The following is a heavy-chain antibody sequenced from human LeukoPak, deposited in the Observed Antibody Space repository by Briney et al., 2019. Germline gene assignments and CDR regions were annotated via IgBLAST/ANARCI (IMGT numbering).Heavy chain of an antibody. CDR3: ARKTVVGSYFDY. Sequence: GGSLRLSCAASGFTFSAYWMSWVRQAPGKGLEWVANIKQDGSDKYYVDSVKGRFTIPRDNAKNSLYLQMNSLRPEDTAVYYCARKTVVGSYFDYWGQGTPVTVSS. CDR2: IKQDGSDK. J-gene: IGHJ4*02. D-gene: IGHD4-23*01. CDR1: GFTFSAYW. V-gene: IGHV3-7*03.